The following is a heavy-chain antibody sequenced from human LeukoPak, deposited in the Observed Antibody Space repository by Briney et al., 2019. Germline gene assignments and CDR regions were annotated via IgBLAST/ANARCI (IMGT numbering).Heavy chain of an antibody. Sequence: SVKVSCKASGGTFSSYAISWVRQAPGQGLEWMGGSIPIFGTANYAQKFQGRVTITADESTSTAYMELSSLRSEDTAVYYCARVKGPNYDFWSGPFDYWGQGTLVTVSS. J-gene: IGHJ4*02. CDR3: ARVKGPNYDFWSGPFDY. D-gene: IGHD3-3*01. CDR1: GGTFSSYA. V-gene: IGHV1-69*13. CDR2: SIPIFGTA.